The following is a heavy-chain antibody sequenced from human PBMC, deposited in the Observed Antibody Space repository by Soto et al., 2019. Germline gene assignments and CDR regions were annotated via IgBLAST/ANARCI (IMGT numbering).Heavy chain of an antibody. D-gene: IGHD6-6*01. V-gene: IGHV3-64*01. J-gene: IGHJ6*03. CDR2: ISSNGVGT. Sequence: EVQLAESGGGLAQPGGSLRLSCAASGFTLSGYAMDWVRRAPGKGLEYVSGISSNGVGTYYANSVQGRFTISRDNSKNTVYLQIGSLRPEDMAVYYCARRARPDFYYMDVWGKGTTVTVSS. CDR1: GFTLSGYA. CDR3: ARRARPDFYYMDV.